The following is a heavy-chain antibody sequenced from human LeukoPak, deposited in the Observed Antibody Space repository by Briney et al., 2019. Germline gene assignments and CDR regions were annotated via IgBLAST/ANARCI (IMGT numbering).Heavy chain of an antibody. V-gene: IGHV4-34*01. CDR2: INHSGYT. CDR1: GVSFDDYY. Sequence: SETLSLTCAVSGVSFDDYYWSWVRQTPGKGLEWIGEINHSGYTNDSPSLKGRVTLSIDTSRKQFSFNLRSVTVADTGIYYCTRMTAGHDYWGQGTLVTVSS. J-gene: IGHJ4*02. D-gene: IGHD2-21*02. CDR3: TRMTAGHDY.